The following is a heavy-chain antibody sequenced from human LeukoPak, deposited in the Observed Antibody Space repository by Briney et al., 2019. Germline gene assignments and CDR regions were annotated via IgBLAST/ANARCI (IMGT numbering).Heavy chain of an antibody. Sequence: PSETLSLTCAVYGGSFSGYYWSWIRQPPGKGLEWIGEINHSGSTNYNPSLKSRVTISADTSKNQFSLKLSSVTAADTALYYCASTSGCSGGSCYPTWFDPWGQGTLVTVSS. V-gene: IGHV4-34*01. D-gene: IGHD2-15*01. CDR2: INHSGST. CDR1: GGSFSGYY. J-gene: IGHJ5*02. CDR3: ASTSGCSGGSCYPTWFDP.